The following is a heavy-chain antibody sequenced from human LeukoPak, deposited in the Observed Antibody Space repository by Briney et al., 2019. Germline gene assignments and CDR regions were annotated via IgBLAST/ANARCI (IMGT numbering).Heavy chain of an antibody. Sequence: SETLSLTCTVSGGSISSGGYYWSWIRQPPGKGLEWIGYIYHSGSTYYNPSLKSRVTISVDRSKNQFSLKLSSVTAADTAVYYCAREDLRFTPDYWGQGTLVTVSS. CDR2: IYHSGST. D-gene: IGHD3-3*01. CDR3: AREDLRFTPDY. CDR1: GGSISSGGYY. V-gene: IGHV4-30-2*01. J-gene: IGHJ4*02.